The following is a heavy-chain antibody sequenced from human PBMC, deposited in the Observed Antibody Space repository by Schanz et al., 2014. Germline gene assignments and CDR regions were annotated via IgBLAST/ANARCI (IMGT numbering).Heavy chain of an antibody. Sequence: EVRLVESGGGLVQPGGSLRLSCEASGFDSNSYSMNWVRQVPGKGLEWLSYIATSSSTRHYADSVKGRVTISRDNAKNSVSLQMRRLRVEDTAVYYCASGVHVSSLQKGLQFWGRGTLVIVSS. CDR1: GFDSNSYS. CDR2: IATSSSTR. J-gene: IGHJ1*01. V-gene: IGHV3-48*01. D-gene: IGHD3-10*01. CDR3: ASGVHVSSLQKGLQF.